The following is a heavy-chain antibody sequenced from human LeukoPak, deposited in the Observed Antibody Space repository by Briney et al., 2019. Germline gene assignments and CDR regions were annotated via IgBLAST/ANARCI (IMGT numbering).Heavy chain of an antibody. CDR1: GYTFTSYY. D-gene: IGHD3-22*01. CDR3: ARVPKYYYDSSGYWN. V-gene: IGHV1-46*01. CDR2: INPSGGST. J-gene: IGHJ4*02. Sequence: ASVKVSCKASGYTFTSYYMHWVRQAPGQGLEWMGIINPSGGSTSYAQKFQGRVTMTRDTSTGTVYMELSSLRSEDTAVYYCARVPKYYYDSSGYWNWGQGTLVTVSS.